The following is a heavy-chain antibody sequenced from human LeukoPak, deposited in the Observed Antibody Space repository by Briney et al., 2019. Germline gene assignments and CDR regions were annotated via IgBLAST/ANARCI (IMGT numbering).Heavy chain of an antibody. J-gene: IGHJ4*02. V-gene: IGHV3-21*04. CDR3: AKEPNRAGSSWSGDY. D-gene: IGHD6-13*01. Sequence: GGSLRLSCAASGFTFSSYSMNWVRQAPGKGLEWVSSISSSSSYIYYADSVKGRFTISRDNSKNTLYLQTNSLRAEDTAVYYCAKEPNRAGSSWSGDYWGQGTLVTVSS. CDR1: GFTFSSYS. CDR2: ISSSSSYI.